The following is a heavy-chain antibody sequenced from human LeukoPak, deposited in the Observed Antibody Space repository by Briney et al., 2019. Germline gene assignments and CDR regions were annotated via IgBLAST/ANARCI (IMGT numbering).Heavy chain of an antibody. CDR1: GGSISTSSYY. V-gene: IGHV4-39*01. Sequence: PSETLSLTCTVSGGSISTSSYYWGWIRQPPGKGLEWIGSIYYSGSTYYNPSLKSRVTISVDTSKNQFSLKLSSVTAADTAVYYCASLNYYDSSGYLYFDYWGQGTLVTVSS. D-gene: IGHD3-22*01. J-gene: IGHJ4*02. CDR2: IYYSGST. CDR3: ASLNYYDSSGYLYFDY.